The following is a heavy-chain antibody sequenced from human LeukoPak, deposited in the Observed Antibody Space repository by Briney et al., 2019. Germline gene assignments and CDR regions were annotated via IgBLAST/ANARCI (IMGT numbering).Heavy chain of an antibody. CDR2: ISGSGGST. J-gene: IGHJ3*02. Sequence: GGSLRLSCAASGFTFSSYAMSWVRQAPGKGLERVSAISGSGGSTYYADSVKGRFTISRDNSKNTLYLQMNSLRAEDTAVYYCVGDIALAFDIWGQGTMATVSS. V-gene: IGHV3-23*01. D-gene: IGHD5-12*01. CDR3: VGDIALAFDI. CDR1: GFTFSSYA.